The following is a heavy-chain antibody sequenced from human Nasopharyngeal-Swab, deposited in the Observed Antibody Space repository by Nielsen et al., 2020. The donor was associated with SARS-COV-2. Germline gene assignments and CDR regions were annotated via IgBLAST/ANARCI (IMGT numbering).Heavy chain of an antibody. V-gene: IGHV3-9*01. CDR2: IRWNSGSI. D-gene: IGHD6-19*01. J-gene: IGHJ6*02. CDR1: GFTFDDYA. CDR3: AKDMSYSSGWFYGMDV. Sequence: GGSLRLSCAASGFTFDDYAMHWVRQAPGKGLEWVSGIRWNSGSIGYADSVKGRFTISRDNAKNSLYLQMNSLRAEDTALYYCAKDMSYSSGWFYGMDVWGQGTTVTVSS.